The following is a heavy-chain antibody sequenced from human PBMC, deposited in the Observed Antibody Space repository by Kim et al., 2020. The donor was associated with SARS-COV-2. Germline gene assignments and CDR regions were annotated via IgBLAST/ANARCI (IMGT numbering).Heavy chain of an antibody. CDR3: ARGVRGLYYYYGMDV. Sequence: SLKSRVTISVDTSKIQCSLKLSSVTAADTAVYYCARGVRGLYYYYGMDVWGQGTTVTVSS. D-gene: IGHD3-10*01. V-gene: IGHV4-34*01. J-gene: IGHJ6*02.